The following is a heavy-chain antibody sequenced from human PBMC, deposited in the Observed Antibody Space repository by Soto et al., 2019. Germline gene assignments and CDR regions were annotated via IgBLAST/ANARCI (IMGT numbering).Heavy chain of an antibody. Sequence: SVKVSCKASGGTFSSYAISWVRQAPGQGLEWMGGIIPIFGTANYAQKFQGGVTITADESTSTAYMEVSSLRSEDTAVYYCASSGGSCYSKLCWFDPWGQGTLVTVSS. D-gene: IGHD2-15*01. J-gene: IGHJ5*02. CDR1: GGTFSSYA. CDR3: ASSGGSCYSKLCWFDP. V-gene: IGHV1-69*13. CDR2: IIPIFGTA.